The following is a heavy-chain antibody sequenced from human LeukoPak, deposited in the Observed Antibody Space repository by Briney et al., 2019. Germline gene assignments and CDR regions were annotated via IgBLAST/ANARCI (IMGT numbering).Heavy chain of an antibody. Sequence: PGGSLRLSCSASGFTFSSYWMHWGRPAPGKGRVWVSRINSDRSSTSYADSAKGRFTISRDNAKNTLYLQMNSLRAEDTAVYYCARDVTATLDYWGQGTLVTVSS. CDR3: ARDVTATLDY. V-gene: IGHV3-74*01. CDR1: GFTFSSYW. J-gene: IGHJ4*02. D-gene: IGHD5-18*01. CDR2: INSDRSST.